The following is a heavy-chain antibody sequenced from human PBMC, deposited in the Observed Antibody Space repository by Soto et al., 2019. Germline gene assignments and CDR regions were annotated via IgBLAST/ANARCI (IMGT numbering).Heavy chain of an antibody. D-gene: IGHD6-19*01. Sequence: PGGSLRLSCAASGFTFSNSSMSWVRQAPGKGLEWVSCISGTSIYINYAASVRGRFTISRDNAKNTLYLQMDSLRAEDTAVYYCAREGIAVAGTVDYWGQGTLVTVSS. CDR2: ISGTSIYI. V-gene: IGHV3-11*06. CDR3: AREGIAVAGTVDY. CDR1: GFTFSNSS. J-gene: IGHJ4*02.